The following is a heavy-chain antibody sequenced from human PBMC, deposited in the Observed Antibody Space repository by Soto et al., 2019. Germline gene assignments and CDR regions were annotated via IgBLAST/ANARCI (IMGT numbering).Heavy chain of an antibody. CDR3: ARAPHPKSPLEPFDY. CDR1: GGPISSYY. CDR2: IYYSGST. D-gene: IGHD1-1*01. Sequence: VSLTCTVSGGPISSYYWSWIRQPPGKGLEWIGYIYYSGSTNYNPSLKSRVTISVDTSKNQFSLKLSSVTAADTAVYYCARAPHPKSPLEPFDYWGQGTLVTVSS. V-gene: IGHV4-59*01. J-gene: IGHJ4*02.